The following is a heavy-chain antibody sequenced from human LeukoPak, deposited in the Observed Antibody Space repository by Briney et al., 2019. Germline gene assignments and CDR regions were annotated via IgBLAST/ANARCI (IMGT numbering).Heavy chain of an antibody. CDR1: GYTFTSYG. CDR3: ARGYSSSWYEPFDY. CDR2: ISAYNGNT. Sequence: ASVKVSCKASGYTFTSYGISWVRRAPGQGLEWMGWISAYNGNTNYAQKLQGRVTMTTDTSTSTAYMELRSLRSDDTAVYYCARGYSSSWYEPFDYWGQGTLVTVSS. D-gene: IGHD6-13*01. J-gene: IGHJ4*02. V-gene: IGHV1-18*01.